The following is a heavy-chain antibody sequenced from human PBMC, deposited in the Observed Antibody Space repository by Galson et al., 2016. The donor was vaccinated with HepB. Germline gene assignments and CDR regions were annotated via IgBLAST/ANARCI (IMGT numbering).Heavy chain of an antibody. Sequence: SLRLSCAASGFIFSNAWMSWVRQAPGKGLEWVGRIKSKTDGGTTDYAAPVKGRFTISRDNAKNTLYLQMNSLRAEDTAVYYCASIRVGATLVGAFDIWGQGTMVTVSS. J-gene: IGHJ3*02. CDR3: ASIRVGATLVGAFDI. D-gene: IGHD1-26*01. CDR1: GFIFSNAW. V-gene: IGHV3-15*05. CDR2: IKSKTDGGTT.